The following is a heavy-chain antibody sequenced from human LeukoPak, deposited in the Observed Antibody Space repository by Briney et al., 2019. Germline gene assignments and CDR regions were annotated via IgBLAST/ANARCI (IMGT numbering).Heavy chain of an antibody. J-gene: IGHJ4*02. CDR2: IYTSGST. D-gene: IGHD4-11*01. CDR1: GGSISSGSYY. Sequence: SQTLSLTCTVSGGSISSGSYYWSWIRQPAGKGLEWIGRIYTSGSTNYNPSLKSRVTISVDTSKNQFSLKLSSVTAADTAVYYCASLILGITVTPPDYGGRGPLVTVS. V-gene: IGHV4-61*02. CDR3: ASLILGITVTPPDY.